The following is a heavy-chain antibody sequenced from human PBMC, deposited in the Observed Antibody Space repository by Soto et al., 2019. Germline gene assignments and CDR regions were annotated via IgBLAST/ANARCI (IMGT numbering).Heavy chain of an antibody. V-gene: IGHV4-34*01. D-gene: IGHD6-13*01. CDR1: GGSFSGYY. J-gene: IGHJ6*02. Sequence: SETLSLTCAVYGGSFSGYYWSWIRQPPGKGLEWIGEINHSGSTNYNPSLKSRVTISVDTSKNQFSLKLSSVTAADTAVYYCARGRAAGISLTKNYGMDVWGQGTMVTVSS. CDR3: ARGRAAGISLTKNYGMDV. CDR2: INHSGST.